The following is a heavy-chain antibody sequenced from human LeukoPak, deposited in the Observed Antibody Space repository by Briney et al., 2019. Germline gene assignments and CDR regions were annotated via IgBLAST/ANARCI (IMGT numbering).Heavy chain of an antibody. Sequence: PSEILSLTCTVSGGSVTSGSYYWSWIRQPPGKGLEWIGYIYYSGSTNYNPSLKSRVTISVDTSKNQFSLKLSSVTAADTAVYYCARALPLGFDYWGQGTLVTVSS. V-gene: IGHV4-61*01. CDR2: IYYSGST. CDR1: GGSVTSGSYY. CDR3: ARALPLGFDY. J-gene: IGHJ4*02.